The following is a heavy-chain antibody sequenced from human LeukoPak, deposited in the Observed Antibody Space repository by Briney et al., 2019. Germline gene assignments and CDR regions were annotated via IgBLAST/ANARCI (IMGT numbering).Heavy chain of an antibody. CDR3: AKEGFDS. CDR1: GFTFSSSA. V-gene: IGHV3-30*18. CDR2: ISYDGRNK. J-gene: IGHJ4*02. Sequence: GGSLRLSCAASGFTFSSSAMSWVRQAPGKGLEWVAVISYDGRNKHYPDSVKGRFTISRDNSKNTLYLQMNSLRAEDTAVYYCAKEGFDSWGQGTLVTVSS.